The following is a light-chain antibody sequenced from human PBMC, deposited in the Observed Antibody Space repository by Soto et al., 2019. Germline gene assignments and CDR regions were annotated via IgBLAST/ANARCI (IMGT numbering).Light chain of an antibody. V-gene: IGLV1-44*01. CDR3: ATWDDSLIGVV. CDR2: GSS. J-gene: IGLJ2*01. CDR1: SSIIGANA. Sequence: QSVLTQPPSASGTPGQTVSISCSGSSSIIGANAVNWYQQLPGTAPKLLVYGSSLRPSGVPDRFSGSKSGTSASLAISGLQSEDEADYFCATWDDSLIGVVFGGGTKLTVL.